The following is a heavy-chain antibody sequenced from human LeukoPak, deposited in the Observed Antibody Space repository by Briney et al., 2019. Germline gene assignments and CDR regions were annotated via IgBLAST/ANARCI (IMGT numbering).Heavy chain of an antibody. CDR2: IHYSGNT. CDR3: ARRTIGYSSSWRGGKYNWFDP. J-gene: IGHJ5*02. D-gene: IGHD6-13*01. Sequence: SETLTLTCTVSGGSISNFYWSWNRQPPGKGLEWIGYIHYSGNTKYNPSLKSRVTISVDTSKNQFSLKLSSVTAADTAVYYCARRTIGYSSSWRGGKYNWFDPWGQGTLVTVSS. V-gene: IGHV4-59*12. CDR1: GGSISNFY.